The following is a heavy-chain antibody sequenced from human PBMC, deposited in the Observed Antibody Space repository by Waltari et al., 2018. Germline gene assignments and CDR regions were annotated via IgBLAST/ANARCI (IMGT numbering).Heavy chain of an antibody. D-gene: IGHD6-13*01. CDR3: ATPHSRIAAAGRVSVHFDY. J-gene: IGHJ4*02. CDR2: FDPEDGET. CDR1: GYTLTELS. V-gene: IGHV1-24*01. Sequence: QVQLVQSGAEVKKPGASVKVSCKVSGYTLTELSMHWVRQAPGKGLEWMGGFDPEDGETIYAQKVQGRVTMTEDTSTDTAYMELSSLRSEDTAVYYCATPHSRIAAAGRVSVHFDYWGQGTLVTVSS.